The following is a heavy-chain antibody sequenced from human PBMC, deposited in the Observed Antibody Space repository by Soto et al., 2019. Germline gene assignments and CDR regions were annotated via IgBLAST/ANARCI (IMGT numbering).Heavy chain of an antibody. CDR2: IYYSGST. D-gene: IGHD3-10*01. V-gene: IGHV4-30-4*01. Sequence: QVQLQESGPGLVKPSQTLSLTCTVSGGSISSGDYYWRWIRQPPGKGLEWIGYIYYSGSTYYNPYLKCRVTISVDKSKNQFYLKLSCVTAADTDVYYCARVWFGESLLGGGFDPWGQGTLVTVSS. CDR1: GGSISSGDYY. CDR3: ARVWFGESLLGGGFDP. J-gene: IGHJ5*02.